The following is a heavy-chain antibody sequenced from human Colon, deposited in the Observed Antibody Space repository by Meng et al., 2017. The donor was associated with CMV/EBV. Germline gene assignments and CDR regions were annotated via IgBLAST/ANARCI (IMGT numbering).Heavy chain of an antibody. Sequence: ASVKVSCKASGYNFISYDIIWVRQGPGQGLEWMGWINPYTGDTDYTQKFQGRITVTRDTSINTVYMDLTNLRSDDTAVYFCARGPRGGTELLDHWGQGTLVTVSS. CDR1: GYNFISYD. CDR2: INPYTGDT. V-gene: IGHV1-8*01. CDR3: ARGPRGGTELLDH. J-gene: IGHJ4*02. D-gene: IGHD1-26*01.